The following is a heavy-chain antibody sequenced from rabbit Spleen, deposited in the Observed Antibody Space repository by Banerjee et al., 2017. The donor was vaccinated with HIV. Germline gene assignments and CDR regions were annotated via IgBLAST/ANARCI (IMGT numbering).Heavy chain of an antibody. CDR3: ARAGYDGDGYHL. Sequence: QEQLVESGGGLVQPEGSLTLTCTASGFSFSSSYYMCWVRQAPGKGLEWIACIYGGSSGKTYYATWAKGRFTISKTSSTTVDLKMTSLTAADTATYFCARAGYDGDGYHLWGPGTLVTVS. J-gene: IGHJ4*01. V-gene: IGHV1S45*01. D-gene: IGHD6-1*01. CDR1: GFSFSSSYY. CDR2: IYGGSSGKT.